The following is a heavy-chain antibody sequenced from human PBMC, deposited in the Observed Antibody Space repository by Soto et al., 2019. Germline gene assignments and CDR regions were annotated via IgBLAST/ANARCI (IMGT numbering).Heavy chain of an antibody. CDR3: ASGSYGSYYYYGMDV. CDR2: IYYSGST. CDR1: GGSVSSGSYY. D-gene: IGHD1-26*01. J-gene: IGHJ6*02. Sequence: ASETLSLTCTVSGGSVSSGSYYWSWIRQPPGKGLEWIGYIYYSGSTNYNPSLKSRVTISVDTSKNQFSLKLSSVTAADTAVYYCASGSYGSYYYYGMDVWGQGTTVTVSS. V-gene: IGHV4-61*01.